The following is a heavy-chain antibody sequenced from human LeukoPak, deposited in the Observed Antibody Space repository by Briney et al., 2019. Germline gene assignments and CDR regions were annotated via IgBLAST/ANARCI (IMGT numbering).Heavy chain of an antibody. CDR3: ARVAGNYARPNYYMDV. CDR2: ISAYNGNT. V-gene: IGHV1-18*01. D-gene: IGHD4-11*01. J-gene: IGHJ6*03. Sequence: ASVKVSCKASGYTFTSYGISWVRQAPGQGLEWMGWISAYNGNTNYARKLQGRAAMTTDTSTSTAYMELRSLRSDDTAVYYCARVAGNYARPNYYMDVWGKGTTVTVSS. CDR1: GYTFTSYG.